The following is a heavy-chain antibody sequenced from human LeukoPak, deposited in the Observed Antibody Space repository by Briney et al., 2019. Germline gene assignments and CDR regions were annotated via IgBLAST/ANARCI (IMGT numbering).Heavy chain of an antibody. CDR2: INAGNGNT. CDR3: ARDSYRDGYNYYFDS. CDR1: GYTFTNYA. D-gene: IGHD5-24*01. Sequence: GASVKVYCKASGYTFTNYAMHWVRQAPGQRLEWMGWINAGNGNTKYSQKFQGRVTITRDTSASTAYMELSSLTSEDTAVYYCARDSYRDGYNYYFDSWGQGTLVTVSS. J-gene: IGHJ4*02. V-gene: IGHV1-3*01.